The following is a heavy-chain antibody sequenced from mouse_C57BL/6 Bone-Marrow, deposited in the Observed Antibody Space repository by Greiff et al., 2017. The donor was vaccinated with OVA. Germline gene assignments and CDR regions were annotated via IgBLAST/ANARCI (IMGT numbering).Heavy chain of an antibody. J-gene: IGHJ2*01. Sequence: EVQLQQSGPELVKPGASVKISCKASGYTFTDYYMNWVKQSHGKSLEWIGDINPNNGGTSYNQKFKGTATLTVDKSSSTAYMELRSLTSEDSAVYYCARGYGNYGEVDYWGQGTTLTVSS. D-gene: IGHD2-10*02. V-gene: IGHV1-26*01. CDR1: GYTFTDYY. CDR3: ARGYGNYGEVDY. CDR2: INPNNGGT.